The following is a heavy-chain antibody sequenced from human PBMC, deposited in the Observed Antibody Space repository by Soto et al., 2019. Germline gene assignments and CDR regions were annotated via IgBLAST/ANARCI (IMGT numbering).Heavy chain of an antibody. Sequence: GGSLRLSCAASGFTFSDYYMSWIRQAPGKGLEWVSYISSSGSTIYYADSVKGRFTISRDSAKNSLYLQMNSLRAEDTAVYYCASPPLKGDGYKWGQGTLVTVSS. CDR3: ASPPLKGDGYK. D-gene: IGHD5-12*01. CDR1: GFTFSDYY. J-gene: IGHJ4*02. V-gene: IGHV3-11*01. CDR2: ISSSGSTI.